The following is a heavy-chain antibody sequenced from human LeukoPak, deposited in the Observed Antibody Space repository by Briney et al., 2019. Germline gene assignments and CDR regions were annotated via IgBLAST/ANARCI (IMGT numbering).Heavy chain of an antibody. CDR1: GGSISSNLYY. V-gene: IGHV4-39*01. D-gene: IGHD3-22*01. Sequence: PSETLSLTCAVSGGSISSNLYYWGWIRPPPGKGLEWIGSIYYSGSTYYNPSLKSRVTISVDTSKNQFSLKLSSVTASDTAVYYCARYDSSGYYLGKVDYWGQGTLVTVSS. CDR3: ARYDSSGYYLGKVDY. J-gene: IGHJ4*02. CDR2: IYYSGST.